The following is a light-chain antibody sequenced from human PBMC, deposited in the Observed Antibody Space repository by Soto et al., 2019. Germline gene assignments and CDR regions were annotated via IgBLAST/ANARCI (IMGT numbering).Light chain of an antibody. CDR2: WAS. CDR3: QQYYSTPWT. J-gene: IGKJ1*01. V-gene: IGKV4-1*01. Sequence: DIVMTQSPDSLAVSLGERATINCKSSQSVLYSSNNKNYLAWYQQKPGQPPKLLIYWASTRESGVPDRCSGSGSGTDFTLTISSLQAEDVEIYYCQQYYSTPWTFGQGTKVEIK. CDR1: QSVLYSSNNKNY.